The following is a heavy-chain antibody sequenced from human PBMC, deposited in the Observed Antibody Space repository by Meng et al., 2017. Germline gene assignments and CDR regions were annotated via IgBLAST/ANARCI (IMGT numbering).Heavy chain of an antibody. CDR1: GYSITGSYN. CDR2: IYQSGST. D-gene: IGHD2-21*02. CDR3: AGGAVVTLIFYHAMGV. J-gene: IGHJ6*02. V-gene: IGHV4-38-2*01. Sequence: GSLRLSCAVSGYSITGSYNWGWIRQSPGKGLEWIGSIYQSGSTYYNPSLKSRVTMSADTSKNQFSLKLTSVTAADTAVYYCAGGAVVTLIFYHAMGVWGQGTTVTGSS.